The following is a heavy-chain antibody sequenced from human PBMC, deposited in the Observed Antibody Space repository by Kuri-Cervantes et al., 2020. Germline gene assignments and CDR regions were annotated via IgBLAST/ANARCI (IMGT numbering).Heavy chain of an antibody. Sequence: SETLSLTCTVSGGSISSGDYYRSWIRQPPGKGLEWIGYIYYSGSTYYNPSLKSRVTISVDTSKNQFSLKLSSVTAADTAVYYCARASPTGYIDYWGQGTLVTVSS. CDR2: IYYSGST. J-gene: IGHJ4*02. D-gene: IGHD4-17*01. V-gene: IGHV4-30-4*01. CDR3: ARASPTGYIDY. CDR1: GGSISSGDYY.